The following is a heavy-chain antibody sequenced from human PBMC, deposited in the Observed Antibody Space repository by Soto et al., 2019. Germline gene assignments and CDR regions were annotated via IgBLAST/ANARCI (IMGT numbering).Heavy chain of an antibody. J-gene: IGHJ2*01. CDR2: IIPIFGTA. D-gene: IGHD2-21*02. Sequence: QVQLVQSGAEVKKPGSSVKVSCKASGGTFSSYAISWVRQAPGQGLEWMGGIIPIFGTANYAQKFQGRVTITADESTSTAYMELSSLRSEDKAVYYCERDLLAYWGGDCYSGWYFDLWGRGTLVTVSS. V-gene: IGHV1-69*01. CDR1: GGTFSSYA. CDR3: ERDLLAYWGGDCYSGWYFDL.